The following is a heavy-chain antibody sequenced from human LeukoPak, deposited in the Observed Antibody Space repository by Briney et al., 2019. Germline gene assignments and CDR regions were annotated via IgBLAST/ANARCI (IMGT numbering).Heavy chain of an antibody. J-gene: IGHJ4*02. CDR1: GFTFSSYA. CDR3: ANGDCSSTSCPPHFDY. V-gene: IGHV3-23*01. CDR2: ISGSGGST. D-gene: IGHD2-2*01. Sequence: GGSLRLSCAASGFTFSSYAMSWVRQAPGKGLEWVSAISGSGGSTYYADSVKGRFTISRDNSKNTLYLQMNSLRAEDTAVYYCANGDCSSTSCPPHFDYWGQGTLVTVSS.